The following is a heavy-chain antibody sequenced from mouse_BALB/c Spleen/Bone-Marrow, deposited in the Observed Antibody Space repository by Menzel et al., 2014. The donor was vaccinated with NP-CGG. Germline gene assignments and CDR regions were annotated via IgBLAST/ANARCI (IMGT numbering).Heavy chain of an antibody. CDR3: ANGTFAY. V-gene: IGHV5-12-2*01. CDR2: ISNGGGST. CDR1: GFTFSSYT. Sequence: EVKLQESGGGLVQPGGSLKLSCAASGFTFSSYTMSWVRQTPEKRLEWVAYISNGGGSTYYPDTVKGRFTISRDNAKNTLCLQMSSLKSGDTAMYCCANGTFAYWGQGTLVTVSA. D-gene: IGHD4-1*01. J-gene: IGHJ3*01.